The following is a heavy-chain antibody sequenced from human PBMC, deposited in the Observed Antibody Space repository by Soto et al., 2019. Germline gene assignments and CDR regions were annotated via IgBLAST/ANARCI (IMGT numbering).Heavy chain of an antibody. CDR2: MNPNSGNT. Sequence: ASVKVSCKASGYTFTSYDINWVRQATGQGLEWMGWMNPNSGNTGYAQKFQGRVTMTRNTSISTAYMELSSLRSEDTAVYYSARDDTGWNDGWDALDIWGQGTMVTVSS. V-gene: IGHV1-8*01. J-gene: IGHJ3*02. D-gene: IGHD1-1*01. CDR3: ARDDTGWNDGWDALDI. CDR1: GYTFTSYD.